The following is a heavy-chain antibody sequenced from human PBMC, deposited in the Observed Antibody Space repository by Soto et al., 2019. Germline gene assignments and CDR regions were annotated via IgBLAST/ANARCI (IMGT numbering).Heavy chain of an antibody. Sequence: EVQLLQSGGGLMQPGGSLRLSCAASGFTFNNFAMSWVRQAPGKGLEWVSSVTGNGRDTFYSDSVTGRFTISRDSSKNTLYRQIHTRWAGSTGVFYCARGSWANSYHQYWGQGTLATVSS. D-gene: IGHD2-2*01. V-gene: IGHV3-23*01. J-gene: IGHJ4*02. CDR1: GFTFNNFA. CDR3: ARGSWANSYHQY. CDR2: VTGNGRDT.